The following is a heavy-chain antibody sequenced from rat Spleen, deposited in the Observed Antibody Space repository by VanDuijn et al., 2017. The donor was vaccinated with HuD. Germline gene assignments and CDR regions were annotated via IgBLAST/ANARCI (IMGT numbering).Heavy chain of an antibody. CDR1: GFTFSDYN. J-gene: IGHJ3*01. V-gene: IGHV5S23*01. CDR3: ARQATTDYYYLAY. Sequence: EVQLVESGGGLAQPGRSLKFSCTASGFTFSDYNMAWVRQAPKKGLEWVASISTGGGNTYYRDSVKGRFTISRDNAKSTLYLQMNSLRSEDTATYYCARQATTDYYYLAYWGQGTLVTVSS. D-gene: IGHD1-6*01. CDR2: ISTGGGNT.